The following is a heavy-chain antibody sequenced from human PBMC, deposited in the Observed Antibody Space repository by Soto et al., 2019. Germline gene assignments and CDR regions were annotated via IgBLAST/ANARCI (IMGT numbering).Heavy chain of an antibody. V-gene: IGHV2-5*01. Sequence: SGPTLVNPTQTLTLTCALSGFSVSARGVGVGWIRQPPGKALEWLAIIYWNDDKLYRPSLQSRLTITKDTSKNQVVLTMANMDPVDTATYYCAHSPWGAAPDYWGQGTPVTVSS. J-gene: IGHJ4*02. D-gene: IGHD3-16*01. CDR3: AHSPWGAAPDY. CDR1: GFSVSARGVG. CDR2: IYWNDDK.